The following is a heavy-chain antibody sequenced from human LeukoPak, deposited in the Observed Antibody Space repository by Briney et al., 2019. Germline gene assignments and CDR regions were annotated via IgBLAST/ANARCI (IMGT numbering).Heavy chain of an antibody. CDR1: GASISSYY. V-gene: IGHV4-4*07. J-gene: IGHJ6*02. D-gene: IGHD3-10*01. Sequence: SETLSLTCTVSGASISSYYWSWIRQPAGKGLEWIGRIYISGSTNYNPSLKSRVTMSVDTSKNQFSLKLSSVTAADTAVYYCARLDKPVRGVIITRGYYYGMDVWGQGTTVTVSS. CDR2: IYISGST. CDR3: ARLDKPVRGVIITRGYYYGMDV.